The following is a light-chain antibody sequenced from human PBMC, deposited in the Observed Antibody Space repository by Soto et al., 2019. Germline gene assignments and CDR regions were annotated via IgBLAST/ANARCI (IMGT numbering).Light chain of an antibody. Sequence: QSALTQPASVSGSPGQSITISCTGTTSDVGGYDYVSWYQQHPGKAPKLIIYDVNNRPSGVSNRFSGSKSGNTASLTISGLQTEDEADFYCTSYTDSTTSPVVFGGGTKLTV. CDR1: TSDVGGYDY. CDR3: TSYTDSTTSPVV. V-gene: IGLV2-14*01. CDR2: DVN. J-gene: IGLJ2*01.